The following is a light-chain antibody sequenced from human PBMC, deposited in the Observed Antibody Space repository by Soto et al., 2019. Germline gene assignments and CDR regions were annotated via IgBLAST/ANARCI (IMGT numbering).Light chain of an antibody. Sequence: EIVMTQSPATLSVSPGERATLSCRASQSVSNNFAWYQQKPGQAPRLLIYGASTGATGLPARFTGSGSGTEFTLTISSLQSEDFAVYYCQQFNDWPLTFGGGTQVEIK. CDR3: QQFNDWPLT. CDR2: GAS. CDR1: QSVSNN. V-gene: IGKV3-15*01. J-gene: IGKJ4*01.